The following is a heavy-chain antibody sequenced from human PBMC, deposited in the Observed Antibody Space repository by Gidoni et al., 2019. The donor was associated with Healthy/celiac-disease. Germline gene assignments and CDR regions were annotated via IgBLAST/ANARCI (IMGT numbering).Heavy chain of an antibody. CDR1: GGSISSSSYY. D-gene: IGHD6-13*01. Sequence: QLQLQESGPGLVKPSETLSLTCTVSGGSISSSSYYWGGIRQPPGKGLEWIGSIYYSGGTYYNPSLKSRVTISVDTSKNQFSLKLSSVTAADTAVYYCARPVEMAAAWGGGYNWFDPWGQGTLVTVSS. CDR3: ARPVEMAAAWGGGYNWFDP. J-gene: IGHJ5*02. V-gene: IGHV4-39*01. CDR2: IYYSGGT.